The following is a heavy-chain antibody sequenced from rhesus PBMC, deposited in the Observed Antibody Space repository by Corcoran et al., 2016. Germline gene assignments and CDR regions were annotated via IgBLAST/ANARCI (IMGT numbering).Heavy chain of an antibody. CDR2: IIGKRVST. D-gene: IGHD6-31*01. CDR1: GASISSYW. V-gene: IGHV4-80*01. CDR3: ARGYSSGWYDPINSLDV. Sequence: QVQLQESGPGLVKPSETLSLTCAVSGASISSYWWSWIRQPPGKGLGWSREIIGKRVSTSTNPPLKSRVTISKDASKNQFSLQLSSVTAADAAVYYCARGYSSGWYDPINSLDVWGRGVLVTVSS. J-gene: IGHJ5-2*02.